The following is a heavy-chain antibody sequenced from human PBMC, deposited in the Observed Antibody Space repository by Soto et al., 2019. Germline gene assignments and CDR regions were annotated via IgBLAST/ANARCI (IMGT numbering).Heavy chain of an antibody. J-gene: IGHJ4*01. CDR2: VNHSGST. CDR1: GGSFSGYY. CDR3: ARSTIAPHLFMYPFDY. D-gene: IGHD6-6*01. Sequence: PSETLSLTCAVYGGSFSGYYWSWIRQPPGKGLEWIGEVNHSGSTNYNPSLKSRVTISVDTSKNQLSLELNSVTAADTAVYYCARSTIAPHLFMYPFDYWGQGTLVTVSS. V-gene: IGHV4-34*01.